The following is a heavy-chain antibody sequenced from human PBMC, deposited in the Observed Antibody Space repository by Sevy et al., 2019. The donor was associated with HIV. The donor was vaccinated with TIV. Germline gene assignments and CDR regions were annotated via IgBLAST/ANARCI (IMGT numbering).Heavy chain of an antibody. CDR1: GFTFTTSG. V-gene: IGHV3-30*18. CDR3: AKDFTGYNGMDV. J-gene: IGHJ6*02. CDR2: ISYHGRDK. D-gene: IGHD3-9*01. Sequence: GGSLRLSCVVSGFTFTTSGMHWVRQAPGKGLEWVAVISYHGRDKFYADYVKGRFTISRDNSDNILYLHMNSLRSEDTAVYYCAKDFTGYNGMDVWGQGTMVTVSS.